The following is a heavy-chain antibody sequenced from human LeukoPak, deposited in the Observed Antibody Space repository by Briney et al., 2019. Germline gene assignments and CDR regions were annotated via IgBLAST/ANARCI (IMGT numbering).Heavy chain of an antibody. CDR3: ARDRTDFSAAGPDAFDI. V-gene: IGHV3-23*01. CDR2: ISGSGGST. CDR1: GFTFSSYA. J-gene: IGHJ3*02. D-gene: IGHD1-1*01. Sequence: PGGSLRLSCAASGFTFSSYAMSWVRQAPGKGLEWVSAISGSGGSTYYADSVKGRFTISRDNAKNSLYLQMNSLRAEDTAVYYCARDRTDFSAAGPDAFDIWGQGTMVTVSS.